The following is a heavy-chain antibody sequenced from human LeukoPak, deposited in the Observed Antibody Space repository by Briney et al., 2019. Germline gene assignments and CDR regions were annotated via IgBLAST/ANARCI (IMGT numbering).Heavy chain of an antibody. J-gene: IGHJ6*03. Sequence: GGSLRLSCAASGFIFSSNAMHWVRQAPGKGLEWVAFIRYDGSNKDYADSVKGRFTISRDNSKNTLYLQMNSLRAEDTAVYYCAKDLGGRYRRLRYFDWDLTYYYYMDVWGKGTTVTISS. CDR2: IRYDGSNK. CDR3: AKDLGGRYRRLRYFDWDLTYYYYMDV. V-gene: IGHV3-30*02. D-gene: IGHD3-9*01. CDR1: GFIFSSNA.